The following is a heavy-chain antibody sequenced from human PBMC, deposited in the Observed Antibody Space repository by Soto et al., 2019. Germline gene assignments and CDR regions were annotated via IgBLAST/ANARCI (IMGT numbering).Heavy chain of an antibody. CDR1: GFTFSSYA. V-gene: IGHV3-23*01. J-gene: IGHJ4*02. CDR2: ISGSGGST. CDR3: ARRGSGSYYDY. D-gene: IGHD1-26*01. Sequence: EVQLLESGGGLVQPGGSLRLSCAASGFTFSSYAMRWVRQAPVKGLEWVSAISGSGGSTYYADSVKGRFTISRDNSKNTLYLQMNRLRVEDTAVYYCARRGSGSYYDYWGQGTLVTVSS.